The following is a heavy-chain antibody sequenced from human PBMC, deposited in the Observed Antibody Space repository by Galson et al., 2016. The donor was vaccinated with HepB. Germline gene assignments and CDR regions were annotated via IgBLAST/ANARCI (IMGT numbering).Heavy chain of an antibody. CDR3: ARQEQHNYYYYMDV. CDR2: VYPGDSDT. CDR1: GYTFSDYW. J-gene: IGHJ6*03. V-gene: IGHV5-51*01. D-gene: IGHD1/OR15-1a*01. Sequence: QSGAEVKKPGESLPISCKGSGYTFSDYWIGWVRQMPGKGLEWMGIVYPGDSDTRYRPSFQGQVTISADKSISTVYLQWSSLKASDTAMYYCARQEQHNYYYYMDVWGKGTTVTVSS.